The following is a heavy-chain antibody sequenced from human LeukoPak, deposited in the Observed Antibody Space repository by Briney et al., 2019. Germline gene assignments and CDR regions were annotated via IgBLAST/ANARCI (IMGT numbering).Heavy chain of an antibody. CDR3: ARDLASTSNWEFDY. CDR1: GYTFTDSF. CDR2: MNAKSGVT. D-gene: IGHD7-27*01. J-gene: IGHJ4*02. Sequence: ASVKVSCKASGYTFTDSFIHWVLQAPGQGPEWMGRMNAKSGVTMYAQTLQDRVTMTRDTSISTVYMELSRLTSDDTALYYCARDLASTSNWEFDYWGQGTLVTVSS. V-gene: IGHV1-2*06.